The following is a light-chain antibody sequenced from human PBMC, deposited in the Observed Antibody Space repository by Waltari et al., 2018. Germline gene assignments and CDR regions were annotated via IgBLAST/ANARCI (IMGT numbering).Light chain of an antibody. CDR1: SRDIGRYDY. CDR2: DVS. Sequence: HSALTQPASVSGSPGEAITISCTGTSRDIGRYDYVSWYQQRPGKAPKLIIYDVSYRPSWVPHLFSGSKSGNSAPLTVSGLQAEDEADSYCNSSRRCSTSLYFFGTVTKVTVL. J-gene: IGLJ1*01. CDR3: NSSRRCSTSLYF. V-gene: IGLV2-14*03.